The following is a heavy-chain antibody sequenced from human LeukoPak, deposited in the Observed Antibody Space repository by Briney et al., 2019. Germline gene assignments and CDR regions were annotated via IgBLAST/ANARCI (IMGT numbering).Heavy chain of an antibody. J-gene: IGHJ5*01. CDR1: GFSFSSYG. V-gene: IGHV3-30*02. Sequence: GGSLRLSCAASGFSFSSYGMHWVRQASGRGLEWVAFIRYDGSNKDYADSVKGRFTISRDNSKNTLYLEMNSLRAEDTAVYHCAKVRFSDSGRDGLDSWGQGALVTVSS. D-gene: IGHD5-12*01. CDR2: IRYDGSNK. CDR3: AKVRFSDSGRDGLDS.